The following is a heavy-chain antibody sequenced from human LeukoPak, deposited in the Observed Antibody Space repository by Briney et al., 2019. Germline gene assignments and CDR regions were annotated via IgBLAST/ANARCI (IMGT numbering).Heavy chain of an antibody. CDR2: ISGSGGST. J-gene: IGHJ4*02. CDR1: GFTFSSYA. V-gene: IGHV3-23*01. D-gene: IGHD2-2*01. Sequence: AGGSLRLSCAASGFTFSSYAMSWVRQAPGKGREWVSAISGSGGSTYYADSVKGRFTISRDNSKNTLYLQMNSLRAEDTAVYYCAKDSSVVVPAAIPYWGQGTLVTVSS. CDR3: AKDSSVVVPAAIPY.